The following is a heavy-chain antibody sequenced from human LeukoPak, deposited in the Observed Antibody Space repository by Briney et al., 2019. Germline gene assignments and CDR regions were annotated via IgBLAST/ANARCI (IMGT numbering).Heavy chain of an antibody. CDR1: GFTFSDYA. CDR3: AKDPTYYYDSSGYGVGAFDI. CDR2: ISGSGGST. D-gene: IGHD3-22*01. V-gene: IGHV3-23*01. J-gene: IGHJ3*02. Sequence: GGSLRLSCAASGFTFSDYAMSWVRQAPGKGLEWVSAISGSGGSTYYADSVKGRFTISRDNSKNTLYLQMNSLRAEDTAVYYCAKDPTYYYDSSGYGVGAFDIWGQGTMVTVSS.